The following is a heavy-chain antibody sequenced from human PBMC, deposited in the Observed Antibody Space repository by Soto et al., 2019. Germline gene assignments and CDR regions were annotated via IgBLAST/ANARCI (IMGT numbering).Heavy chain of an antibody. Sequence: PSETLSLTCAVYGGSLSGYYWSWIRQPPGKGLEWIGEINHSGSTNYNPSLKSRVTISVDTSKNQFSLKLSSVTAADTAVYYCAAGWTVAGGNDYWGQGTLVTVSS. V-gene: IGHV4-34*01. CDR1: GGSLSGYY. J-gene: IGHJ4*02. CDR2: INHSGST. CDR3: AAGWTVAGGNDY. D-gene: IGHD6-19*01.